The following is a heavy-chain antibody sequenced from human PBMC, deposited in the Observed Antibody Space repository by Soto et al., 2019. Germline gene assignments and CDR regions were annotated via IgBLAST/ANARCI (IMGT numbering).Heavy chain of an antibody. Sequence: GGSLRLSCAASGFTFSSYSMNWVRQPPGKGLEWVSSISSSSSYIYYADSVKGRFTISRDNAKNSLYLQINSERGEETAVYYCARVGDGGDYYYYGIGVWGRGSTCTVSS. J-gene: IGHJ6*04. V-gene: IGHV3-21*01. CDR3: ARVGDGGDYYYYGIGV. D-gene: IGHD3-16*01. CDR2: ISSSSSYI. CDR1: GFTFSSYS.